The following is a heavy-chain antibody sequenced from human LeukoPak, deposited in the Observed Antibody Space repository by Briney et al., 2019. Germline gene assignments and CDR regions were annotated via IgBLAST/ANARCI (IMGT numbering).Heavy chain of an antibody. J-gene: IGHJ3*02. D-gene: IGHD2-2*01. V-gene: IGHV3-48*01. CDR3: ARGGEYCSSTSCYAFDI. CDR2: ISSSSTI. CDR1: GFTFSSYS. Sequence: GGSLRLSCAASGFTFSSYSMNWVRQAPGKGLEWVSHISSSSTIYYADSVKGRFTISRDNAKNSLYPQMNSLRAEDTAVYYCARGGEYCSSTSCYAFDIWGQGTMVTVSS.